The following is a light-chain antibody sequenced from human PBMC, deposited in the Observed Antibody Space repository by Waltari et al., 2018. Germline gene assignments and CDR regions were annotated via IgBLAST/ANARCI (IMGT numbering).Light chain of an antibody. V-gene: IGKV1-12*01. Sequence: DIQMTQSPSSLSASVGEKVNINCRASQALNNWLAWYQQKPGKAPKLLIYAASHLQDGVPSRFSGSGSGTDYSLTINSLQPEDFASYYCQQGYNPPYTYGRGTRVEFK. CDR1: QALNNW. J-gene: IGKJ2*01. CDR3: QQGYNPPYT. CDR2: AAS.